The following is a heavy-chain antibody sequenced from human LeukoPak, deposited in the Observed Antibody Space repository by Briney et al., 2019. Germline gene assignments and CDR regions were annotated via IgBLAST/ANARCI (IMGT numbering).Heavy chain of an antibody. CDR1: GFTFSSYS. V-gene: IGHV3-21*01. J-gene: IGHJ4*02. CDR3: AGGVRDFDWLFDY. Sequence: PGGSLRLSCAASGFTFSSYSMNWVRQAPGKGLEWVSSISSSSSYIYYADSVKGRFTISRDNAKNSLYLQMNSLRAEDTAVYYCAGGVRDFDWLFDYWGQGTLVTVSS. CDR2: ISSSSSYI. D-gene: IGHD3-9*01.